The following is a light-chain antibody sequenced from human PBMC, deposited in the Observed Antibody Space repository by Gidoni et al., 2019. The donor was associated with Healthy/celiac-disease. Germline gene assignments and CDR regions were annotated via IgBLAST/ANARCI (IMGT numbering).Light chain of an antibody. CDR3: QQSYSTPIT. V-gene: IGKV1-39*01. CDR1: QSTSSY. CDR2: AAS. Sequence: DIQMPQSPSSLSACVGDSFTITGRASQSTSSYLNWYQQKPGKAPKLLIYAASSLQSGVPSRVSGSGSGTDFTLTISSLQPEAFSTYYCQQSYSTPITFGRGTRLEI. J-gene: IGKJ5*01.